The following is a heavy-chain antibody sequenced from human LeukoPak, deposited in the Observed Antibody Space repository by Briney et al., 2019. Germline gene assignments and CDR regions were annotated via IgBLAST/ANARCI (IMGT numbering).Heavy chain of an antibody. D-gene: IGHD3-10*01. CDR2: IYSGGST. CDR3: ARDISMLRGVIGAFDI. Sequence: PGGSLRLSCAASGFTVSSNYMSWVRQAPGKGLEWVSVIYSGGSTYYADSVKGRFTISRDNSKNTLYLQMNSLRAEDTAVYYCARDISMLRGVIGAFDIWGQGTMVTVSS. V-gene: IGHV3-66*01. J-gene: IGHJ3*02. CDR1: GFTVSSNY.